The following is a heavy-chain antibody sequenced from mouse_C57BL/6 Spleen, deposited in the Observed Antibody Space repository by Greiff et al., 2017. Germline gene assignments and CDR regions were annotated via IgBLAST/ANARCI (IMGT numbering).Heavy chain of an antibody. J-gene: IGHJ2*01. V-gene: IGHV1-64*01. CDR3: ARDTTVVSFDY. Sequence: QVQLQQSGAELVKPGASGKLSCKASGYTFTSYGMHWVKQRPGQGLEWIGMIHPNSGSTNYNEKFKRRATLTVDKSSSTAYMQLSSLTSEDSAVYYCARDTTVVSFDYWGQGTTLTVSS. D-gene: IGHD1-1*01. CDR1: GYTFTSYG. CDR2: IHPNSGST.